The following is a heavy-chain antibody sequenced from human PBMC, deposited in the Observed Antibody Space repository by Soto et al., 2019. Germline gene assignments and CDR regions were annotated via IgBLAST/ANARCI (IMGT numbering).Heavy chain of an antibody. Sequence: GGSLRLSCAASGFTFSSYGMHWVRQAPGKGLEWVAVIWYDGSNKYYADSVKGRFTISRDNSKNTLYLQMNSLRAEDTAVYYCARDGDEQQLFPLWFDPWGQGTLVTVSS. J-gene: IGHJ5*02. CDR2: IWYDGSNK. D-gene: IGHD6-13*01. V-gene: IGHV3-33*01. CDR3: ARDGDEQQLFPLWFDP. CDR1: GFTFSSYG.